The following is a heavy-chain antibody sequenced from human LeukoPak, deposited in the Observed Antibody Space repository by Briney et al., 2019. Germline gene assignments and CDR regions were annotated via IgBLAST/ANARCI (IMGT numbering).Heavy chain of an antibody. CDR2: IYYSGST. V-gene: IGHV4-59*01. CDR3: ATLGVRFGERWFDP. J-gene: IGHJ5*02. Sequence: SETLSLTCTVSGGSISSYYWSWFRQPPGKGLEWIGYIYYSGSTNYNPSLKSRVTISVDTSKNQFSLKLSSVTAADTAVYYCATLGVRFGERWFDPWGQGTLVTVSS. D-gene: IGHD3-10*01. CDR1: GGSISSYY.